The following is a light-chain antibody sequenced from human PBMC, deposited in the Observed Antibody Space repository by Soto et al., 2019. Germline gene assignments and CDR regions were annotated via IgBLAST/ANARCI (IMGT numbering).Light chain of an antibody. CDR2: DVS. V-gene: IGLV2-11*01. CDR3: CSFAGSYTFWV. J-gene: IGLJ3*02. CDR1: SSDVGGYNY. Sequence: QSVLTQPRSVSGSPGQSVTISCTGTSSDVGGYNYVSWYQQYPGKAPKLVIYDVSKRPSGVPDRFSGSKSGNTASLTISGLQAEDEADYYCCSFAGSYTFWVFGGGTKLTVL.